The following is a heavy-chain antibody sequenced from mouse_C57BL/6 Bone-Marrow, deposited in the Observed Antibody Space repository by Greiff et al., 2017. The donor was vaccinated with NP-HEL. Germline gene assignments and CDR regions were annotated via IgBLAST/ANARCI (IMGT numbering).Heavy chain of an antibody. CDR2: ISSGSSTI. CDR1: GFTFSDYG. D-gene: IGHD1-1*01. J-gene: IGHJ3*01. CDR3: AKPFYYAIGWFAC. Sequence: EVKLVESGGGLVKPGGSLKLSCAASGFTFSDYGMHWVRQAPEKGLEWVAYISSGSSTIYYADTVKGRFTISRDNAKNTLFLQMTSQRSKDTAMYYCAKPFYYAIGWFACWGQGTLVTVSA. V-gene: IGHV5-17*01.